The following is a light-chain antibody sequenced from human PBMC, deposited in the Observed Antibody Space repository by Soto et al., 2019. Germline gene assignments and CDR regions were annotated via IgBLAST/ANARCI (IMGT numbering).Light chain of an antibody. CDR1: QGSNNY. CDR3: QKYDSAPRT. Sequence: TQMTQSPTSLSASVVDIVTITCRASQGSNNYLTWYQQKPGKVPVLLIYSASTLKAGIPSRFSGSGAGTDFTLTISSLQPEDFATYYCQKYDSAPRTFGQGTKVDIK. J-gene: IGKJ1*01. CDR2: SAS. V-gene: IGKV1-27*01.